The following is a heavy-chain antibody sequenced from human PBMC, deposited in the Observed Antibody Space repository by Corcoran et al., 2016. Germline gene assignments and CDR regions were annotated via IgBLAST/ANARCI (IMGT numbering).Heavy chain of an antibody. D-gene: IGHD3-22*01. J-gene: IGHJ3*02. CDR2: VYYSGST. CDR3: ARRYYSDSSGQDAFDI. CDR1: GGSISSSSYY. Sequence: QLQLQESGPGLVKPSETLSLTCTVSGGSISSSSYYWGWIRQPPGKGLEWLGSVYYSGSTYYNPSLKSRVTISVDTSKKQLSLKLSSVTAADTAVYYCARRYYSDSSGQDAFDIWGQGTVVTVSS. V-gene: IGHV4-39*01.